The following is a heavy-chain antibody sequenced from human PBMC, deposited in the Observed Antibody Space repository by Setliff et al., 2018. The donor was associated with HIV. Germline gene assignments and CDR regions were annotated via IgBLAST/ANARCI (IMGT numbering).Heavy chain of an antibody. CDR1: GGSISSSSYY. Sequence: KTSETLSLTCTVSGGSISSSSYYWGWIRQPPGRGLEWIGFIYSSGSTNYNPSLKSRVTMSVDTSRNQFSLKLSSVTAADTAVYYCARVTDDYSRYFYYMDVWGKGTTVTVSS. J-gene: IGHJ6*03. V-gene: IGHV4-61*05. CDR2: IYSSGST. D-gene: IGHD4-4*01. CDR3: ARVTDDYSRYFYYMDV.